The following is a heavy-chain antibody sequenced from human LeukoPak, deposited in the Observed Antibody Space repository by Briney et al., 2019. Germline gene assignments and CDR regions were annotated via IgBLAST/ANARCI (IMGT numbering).Heavy chain of an antibody. J-gene: IGHJ4*02. CDR2: ISAYNGNT. D-gene: IGHD2-2*01. CDR1: GYTFTSYG. V-gene: IGHV1-18*01. CDR3: VRDIVVVPAAMGGY. Sequence: ASVKVSCKASGYTFTSYGISWVRQAPGQGLEWMGWISAYNGNTNYAQNLQGRVTMTTDTSTSTAYMELRSLRSDDTAVYYCVRDIVVVPAAMGGYWGQGTLLTVSS.